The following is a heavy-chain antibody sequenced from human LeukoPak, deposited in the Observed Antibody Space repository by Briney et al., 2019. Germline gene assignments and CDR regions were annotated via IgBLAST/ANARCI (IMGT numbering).Heavy chain of an antibody. J-gene: IGHJ5*02. CDR1: GFTFSSYS. V-gene: IGHV3-21*01. D-gene: IGHD6-6*01. CDR2: ISSSSNYL. CDR3: ARDVAARPRWFAP. Sequence: GGSLRLSCAASGFTFSSYSMSWVRQAPGKGPEWVSFISSSSNYLYYADSVKGRFTISRDNAKNSLYLQMNSLRAEDTAVYYCARDVAARPRWFAPWGQGTLVTVSS.